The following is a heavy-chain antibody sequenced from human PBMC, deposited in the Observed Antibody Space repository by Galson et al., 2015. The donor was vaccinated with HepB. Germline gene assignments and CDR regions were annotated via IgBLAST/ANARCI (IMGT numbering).Heavy chain of an antibody. CDR1: GFSFSRSW. D-gene: IGHD3-10*01. Sequence: SLRLSCAASGFSFSRSWMTWVRQAPGRGLEWVANIRQDESEKDYVDSVRGRFTIPRDNARSSLYLQMNSLRAEDTAIYYCARAVEGYYGSGRYPDYFNYWGQGTLVTVSS. V-gene: IGHV3-7*03. CDR2: IRQDESEK. CDR3: ARAVEGYYGSGRYPDYFNY. J-gene: IGHJ4*02.